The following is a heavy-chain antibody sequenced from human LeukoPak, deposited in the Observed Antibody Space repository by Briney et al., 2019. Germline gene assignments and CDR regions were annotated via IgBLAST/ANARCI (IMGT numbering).Heavy chain of an antibody. V-gene: IGHV4-59*08. CDR2: VDYTGST. Sequence: NPSETLSLTCTVSAGSISTYYWSWIRRSPGKGLEWIGYVDYTGSTIYNPSVKSRVTISVDRSRNQFFLRLKSVTAADTAVYYCAGQGFTGAWSYWLDYWGQGILVTVS. CDR3: AGQGFTGAWSYWLDY. D-gene: IGHD6-19*01. J-gene: IGHJ4*02. CDR1: AGSISTYY.